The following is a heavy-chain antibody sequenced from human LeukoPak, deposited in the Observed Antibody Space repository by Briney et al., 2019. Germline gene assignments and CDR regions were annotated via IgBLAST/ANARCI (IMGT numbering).Heavy chain of an antibody. D-gene: IGHD4-17*01. CDR2: ISDSGGST. Sequence: SGGSLRLSCAASGFTFSSCAMSWVRQAPGKGLEWVSGISDSGGSTYYADSVKGRFTISRDNSKNTLYLQMNSLRAEDTAVYYCARGRGMTTVTTSDYWGQGTLVTVSS. V-gene: IGHV3-23*01. J-gene: IGHJ4*02. CDR1: GFTFSSCA. CDR3: ARGRGMTTVTTSDY.